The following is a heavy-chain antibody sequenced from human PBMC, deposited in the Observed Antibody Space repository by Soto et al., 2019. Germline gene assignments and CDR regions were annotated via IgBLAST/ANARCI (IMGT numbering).Heavy chain of an antibody. Sequence: EVQLLESGGGLVQPGGSLRLSCAASGFTLSSYAMTWVRQAPGKGLEWVSSISGSGGSTFYADSVKGRFTISRANSKNTLYLQMNSLGADDTAIYYCAKDSGYNFDYWGQGTLVTVSS. CDR3: AKDSGYNFDY. CDR2: ISGSGGST. D-gene: IGHD5-18*01. CDR1: GFTLSSYA. J-gene: IGHJ4*02. V-gene: IGHV3-23*01.